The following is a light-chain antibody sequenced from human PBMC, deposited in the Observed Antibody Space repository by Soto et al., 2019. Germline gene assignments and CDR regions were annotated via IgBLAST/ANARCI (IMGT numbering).Light chain of an antibody. V-gene: IGLV2-14*03. CDR3: SSYTSSITLYV. CDR2: DVT. CDR1: SSDVGGYNY. Sequence: QSALTQPASVSGSPGQSITISCTGSSSDVGGYNYVSWYQQHPGKAPKLMIYDVTNRPSGISNRFSGSKSGNTASLTISGLQAEDEADYYCSSYTSSITLYVFGTGTKLTGL. J-gene: IGLJ1*01.